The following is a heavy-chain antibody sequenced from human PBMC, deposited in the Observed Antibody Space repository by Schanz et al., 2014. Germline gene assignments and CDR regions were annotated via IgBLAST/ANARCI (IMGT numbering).Heavy chain of an antibody. CDR3: PRPF. CDR2: INSGNGNT. V-gene: IGHV1-3*01. CDR1: GYTFINYA. Sequence: KVSCNASGYTFINYAMHWVRQAPGQSPEWMGWINSGNGNTKYSRKLQGRVTITRDTYVKTEYIELSRLRDEETEVDEWPRPF. J-gene: IGHJ3*01.